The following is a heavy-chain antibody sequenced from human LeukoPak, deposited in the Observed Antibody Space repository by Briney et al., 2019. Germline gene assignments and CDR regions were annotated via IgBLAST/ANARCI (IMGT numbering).Heavy chain of an antibody. J-gene: IGHJ5*02. CDR3: ARHCSSSSSNWFDP. D-gene: IGHD6-13*01. Sequence: ESLQISCSASAYSFTSYWISWVRQMAAKGLEWMVIIYASNADTRYSPAFEGQVTISADKSISTAYLQWSSLKASDTAMYYCARHCSSSSSNWFDPWGQGTLVTVSS. V-gene: IGHV5-51*01. CDR1: AYSFTSYW. CDR2: IYASNADT.